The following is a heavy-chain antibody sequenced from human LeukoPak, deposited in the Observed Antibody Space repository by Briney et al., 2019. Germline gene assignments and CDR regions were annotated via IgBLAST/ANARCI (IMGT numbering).Heavy chain of an antibody. CDR1: GCTFSDYA. J-gene: IGHJ4*02. D-gene: IGHD1/OR15-1a*01. Sequence: PGRSLRLSCAASGCTFSDYAMHWVRQAPGKGLEWVALISYDGTNKYYAESVRGRFTISRDNSRSTLYLYMNSLTGADTSVFYCALTTIGVVYYFDYWGQGTLVTVSS. CDR2: ISYDGTNK. V-gene: IGHV3-30*04. CDR3: ALTTIGVVYYFDY.